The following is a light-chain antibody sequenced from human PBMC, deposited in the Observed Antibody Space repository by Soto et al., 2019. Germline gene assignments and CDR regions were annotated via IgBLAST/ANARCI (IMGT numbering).Light chain of an antibody. CDR2: KAS. J-gene: IGKJ1*01. CDR1: HNIASS. CDR3: QQYNTPWT. V-gene: IGKV1-5*03. Sequence: DLPMTQSPSTLSASVGDRVTITCRASHNIASSLAWYQQKPGKAPKLLIYKASSLEGGVPSRFSGSGSGTEFTLTISSLQPDDFATYYCQQYNTPWTFGQGTKVEV.